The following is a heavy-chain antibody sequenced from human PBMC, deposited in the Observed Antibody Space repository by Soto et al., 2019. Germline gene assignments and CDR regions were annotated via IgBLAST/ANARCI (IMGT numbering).Heavy chain of an antibody. Sequence: SVKVSCKGSGYSFRSYDITWVRQAPGQGLEWMGWVHPETGSTGYAQRFQGRVRMTSDTSRNTTYMELSDLRVEDTAVYYCARVRVPEDLIETGGQ. CDR2: VHPETGST. CDR1: GYSFRSYD. CDR3: ARVRVPEDLIET. J-gene: IGHJ3*01. V-gene: IGHV1-8*02.